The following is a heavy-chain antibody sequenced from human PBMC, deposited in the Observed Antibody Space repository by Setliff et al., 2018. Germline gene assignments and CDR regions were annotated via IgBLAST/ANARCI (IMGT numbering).Heavy chain of an antibody. CDR3: AKNGFGVVALGVNNWFDP. Sequence: GGSLRLSCEGSGFSFTDYSMNWVRQAPGKRLEWVSGVSGGGTVKHYAESVKGRFTISRDNSKNTLYLQMNSLRAEDTAVYYCAKNGFGVVALGVNNWFDPWGQGTLVTVSS. J-gene: IGHJ5*02. CDR1: GFSFTDYS. D-gene: IGHD3-10*01. V-gene: IGHV3-23*01. CDR2: VSGGGTVK.